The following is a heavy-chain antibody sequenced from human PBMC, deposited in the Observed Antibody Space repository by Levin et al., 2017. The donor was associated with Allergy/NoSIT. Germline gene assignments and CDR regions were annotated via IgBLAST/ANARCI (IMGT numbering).Heavy chain of an antibody. J-gene: IGHJ6*02. CDR2: IIPIFGTA. V-gene: IGHV1-69*06. CDR3: ARDLSPVAFYYYYGMDV. Sequence: AASVKVSCKASGGTFSSYAISWVRQAPGQGLEWMGGIIPIFGTANYAQKFQGRVTITADKSTSTAYMELSSLRSEDTAVYYCARDLSPVAFYYYYGMDVWGQGTTVTVSS. D-gene: IGHD6-19*01. CDR1: GGTFSSYA.